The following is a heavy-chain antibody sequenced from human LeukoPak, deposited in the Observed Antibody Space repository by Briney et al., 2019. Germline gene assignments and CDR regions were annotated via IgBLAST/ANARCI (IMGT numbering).Heavy chain of an antibody. CDR1: GFTFSSYA. Sequence: GGSLRLSCAASGFTFSSYAMSWVRQAPGKGLEWVSAISGSGGSTYYADPVKGRFTISRDNSKNTLYLQMNSLRAEDTAVYYCAKENRGYSGYDYAFDYWGQGTLVTVSS. V-gene: IGHV3-23*01. CDR3: AKENRGYSGYDYAFDY. CDR2: ISGSGGST. J-gene: IGHJ4*02. D-gene: IGHD5-12*01.